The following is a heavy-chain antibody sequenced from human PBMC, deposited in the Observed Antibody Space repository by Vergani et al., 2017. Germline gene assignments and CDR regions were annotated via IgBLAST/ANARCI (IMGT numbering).Heavy chain of an antibody. CDR3: ARADCSGTSCFGGGGQYSLMDV. CDR2: IYKSGAT. Sequence: QVQLQESGPGLVKPSQTLSLSCSVSSGSINSGDYYWSWIRQPPGKGLEWIGYIYKSGATHYNPSLKSRVTISVDTSKSQFSLHLRSVTAADTAVYYCARADCSGTSCFGGGGQYSLMDVWGQGTTVTVSS. CDR1: SGSINSGDYY. V-gene: IGHV4-30-4*01. J-gene: IGHJ6*02. D-gene: IGHD2-2*01.